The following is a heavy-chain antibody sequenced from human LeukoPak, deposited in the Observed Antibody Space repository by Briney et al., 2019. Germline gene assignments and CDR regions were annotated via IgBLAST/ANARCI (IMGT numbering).Heavy chain of an antibody. J-gene: IGHJ6*02. CDR3: AKYNYYPSSGRYYGVDV. CDR1: GGSISSGGYF. CDR2: IYYSGST. Sequence: SQTLSLTCTVSGGSISSGGYFWSWIRQHPGKGLEWIGYIYYSGSTYYNPSLKSRVTISVDTSKNQFSLKLSSVTAADTGVYYCAKYNYYPSSGRYYGVDVWGQGTTVTVSS. V-gene: IGHV4-31*03. D-gene: IGHD3-10*01.